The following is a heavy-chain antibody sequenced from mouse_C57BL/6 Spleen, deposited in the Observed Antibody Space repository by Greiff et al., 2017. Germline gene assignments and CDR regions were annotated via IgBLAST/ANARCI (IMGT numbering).Heavy chain of an antibody. CDR1: GYTFTSYW. V-gene: IGHV1-50*01. CDR2: IDPSDSYN. Sequence: QVQLQQPGAELVKPGASVKLSCKASGYTFTSYWMQWVKQRPGQGLEWIGEIDPSDSYNNYNQKFKGKATLTVDTSSRTAYMQLSSLTSEDSAVYYCARGDYYGSSYGFAYWGQGTLVTVSA. D-gene: IGHD1-1*01. CDR3: ARGDYYGSSYGFAY. J-gene: IGHJ3*01.